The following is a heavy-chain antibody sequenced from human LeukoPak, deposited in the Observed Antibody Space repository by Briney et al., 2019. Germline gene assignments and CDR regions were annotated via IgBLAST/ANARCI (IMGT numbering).Heavy chain of an antibody. Sequence: SETLSLTCAVSGYSISSGYYWAWIRQPPGEGLEWIGNIYHSGSTSYNSSLKSRVTISVDTSKNQFSLKLSSVTAADTAVYYCARTDFNLGAGTYYFDYWGQGTLVTVSS. CDR1: GYSISSGYY. V-gene: IGHV4-38-2*01. D-gene: IGHD6-19*01. J-gene: IGHJ4*02. CDR3: ARTDFNLGAGTYYFDY. CDR2: IYHSGST.